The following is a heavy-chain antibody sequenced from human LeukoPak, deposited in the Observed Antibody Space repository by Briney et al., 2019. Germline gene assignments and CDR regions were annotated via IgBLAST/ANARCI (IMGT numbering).Heavy chain of an antibody. V-gene: IGHV4-59*01. CDR2: IYYSGST. D-gene: IGHD6-19*01. CDR3: ASGSLVAGTALCDY. Sequence: SETLSLTCTVSGGSISSYYWSWIRQPPGKGLEWIGYIYYSGSTNYNPSLKSRVTISVDTSKNQFSLKPSSVTAADTAVYYCASGSLVAGTALCDYWGQGTLVTASS. J-gene: IGHJ4*02. CDR1: GGSISSYY.